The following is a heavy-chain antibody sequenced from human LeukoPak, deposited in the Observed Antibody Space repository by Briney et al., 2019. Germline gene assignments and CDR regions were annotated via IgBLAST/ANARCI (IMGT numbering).Heavy chain of an antibody. Sequence: PSETLSLTCSVSGDSISSDYWSWIRQPAGKGLEWIGRINSGGISNYNASLKSRVTMSLDTSKNQFSLKLSSVTAADTALYYCARYCTSTSCYLPYYYGMDVWGQGTTVTVSS. D-gene: IGHD2-2*01. J-gene: IGHJ6*02. CDR3: ARYCTSTSCYLPYYYGMDV. CDR1: GDSISSDY. CDR2: INSGGIS. V-gene: IGHV4-4*07.